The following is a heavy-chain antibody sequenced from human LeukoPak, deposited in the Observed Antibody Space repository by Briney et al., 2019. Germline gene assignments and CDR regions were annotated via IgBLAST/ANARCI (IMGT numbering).Heavy chain of an antibody. CDR3: ARARYCSDTNCYRFDF. Sequence: SETLSLTCSVSGGSITSYYWSWIRQPPGKGLEWIGYIYYSGTTNYNPSLKSRVTISVDTSKNQFSLKLSSVTAADTAVYYCARARYCSDTNCYRFDFXGXGPLLTVSS. CDR2: IYYSGTT. D-gene: IGHD2-2*01. CDR1: GGSITSYY. V-gene: IGHV4-59*01. J-gene: IGHJ4*02.